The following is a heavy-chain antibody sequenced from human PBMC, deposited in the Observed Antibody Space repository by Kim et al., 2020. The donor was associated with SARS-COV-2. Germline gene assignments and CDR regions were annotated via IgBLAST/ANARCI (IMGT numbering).Heavy chain of an antibody. CDR1: GFTFSSYA. V-gene: IGHV3-23*01. CDR3: AKDGRISIFGVVNGFDY. D-gene: IGHD3-3*01. Sequence: GGSLRLSCAASGFTFSSYAMSWVRQAPGKGLEWVSAISGSGGSTYYADSVKGRFTISRDNSKNTLYLQMNSLRAEDTAVYYCAKDGRISIFGVVNGFDYWGQGTLVTVSS. CDR2: ISGSGGST. J-gene: IGHJ4*03.